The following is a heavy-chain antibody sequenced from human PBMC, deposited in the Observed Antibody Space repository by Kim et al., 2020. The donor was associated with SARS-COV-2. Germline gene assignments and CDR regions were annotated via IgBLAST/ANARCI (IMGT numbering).Heavy chain of an antibody. V-gene: IGHV7-4-1*02. J-gene: IGHJ6*02. Sequence: ASVKVSCKASGYTFTSYAMNWVRQAPGQGLEWMGWINTNTGNPTYAQGFTGRFVFSLDTSVSTAYLQISSLKAEDTAVYYCARVDPKTYDYVWGSYRYTSGDGMDVWGQGTTVTVSS. CDR1: GYTFTSYA. D-gene: IGHD3-16*02. CDR3: ARVDPKTYDYVWGSYRYTSGDGMDV. CDR2: INTNTGNP.